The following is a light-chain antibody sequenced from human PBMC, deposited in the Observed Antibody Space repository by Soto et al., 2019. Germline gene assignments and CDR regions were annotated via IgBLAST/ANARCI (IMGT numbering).Light chain of an antibody. CDR1: QTVLNNY. Sequence: EIVLTQSPGTLSVSPGERATLSCRASQTVLNNYLTWYQQKPGQAPRRLIFGASIRATGIPDRFSGSGSGTDFTLTISRLEPEDFAVYYCQQYGSSPTTFGQGTKVDIK. J-gene: IGKJ1*01. CDR3: QQYGSSPTT. CDR2: GAS. V-gene: IGKV3-20*01.